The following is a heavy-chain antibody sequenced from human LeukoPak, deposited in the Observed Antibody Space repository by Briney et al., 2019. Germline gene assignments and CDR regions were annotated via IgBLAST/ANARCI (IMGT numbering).Heavy chain of an antibody. CDR3: ARDGPRYSGYDRAYYGMDV. CDR1: RYTFTGYY. D-gene: IGHD5-12*01. Sequence: ASVKVSCKASRYTFTGYYMHWVRQAPGQGLEWMGWINPNSGGTNYAQKFQGWVTMTRDTSISTAYMELSRLRSDDTAVYYCARDGPRYSGYDRAYYGMDVWGQGTTVTVSS. CDR2: INPNSGGT. V-gene: IGHV1-2*04. J-gene: IGHJ6*02.